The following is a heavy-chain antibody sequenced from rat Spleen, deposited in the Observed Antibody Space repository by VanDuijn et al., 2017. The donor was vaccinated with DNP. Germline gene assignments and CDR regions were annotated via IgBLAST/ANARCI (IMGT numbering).Heavy chain of an antibody. CDR3: TRRGFYYVDWYWYVDF. CDR2: IWCDGNT. V-gene: IGHV2-1*01. CDR1: GFSLTRNS. J-gene: IGHJ1*01. Sequence: QVQLKESGPGLVQPSQTLSLTCAVSGFSLTRNSVHWVRQPPGKGLEWLGAIWCDGNTDYNSGFKSRLSISRDTSKSQVFLKMNSLQAEDTAIYFCTRRGFYYVDWYWYVDFWGPGTMVTVSS. D-gene: IGHD1-12*02.